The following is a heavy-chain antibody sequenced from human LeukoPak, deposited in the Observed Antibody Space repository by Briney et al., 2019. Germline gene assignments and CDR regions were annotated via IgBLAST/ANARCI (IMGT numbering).Heavy chain of an antibody. Sequence: SETLSLTRAVYGDSFNDYYWSWIRQPPGKGLEWIGEINHSGSTHYNPSLKSRVTISVDTSKNQFSLKLSSVTAADTAVYYCARWVATILHSFDIWGQGTVVTVSS. CDR3: ARWVATILHSFDI. D-gene: IGHD5-24*01. J-gene: IGHJ3*02. V-gene: IGHV4-34*01. CDR1: GDSFNDYY. CDR2: INHSGST.